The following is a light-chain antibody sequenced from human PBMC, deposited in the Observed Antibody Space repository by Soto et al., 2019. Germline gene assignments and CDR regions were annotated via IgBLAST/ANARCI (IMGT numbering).Light chain of an antibody. J-gene: IGKJ1*01. Sequence: EIVLTQSPGTVYLSPGERATLSCSASQSVSSSYLAWYQQKPGQAPRLLIYGASSRATGIPDRFSGSGSGRDFTLTISRLEPEDCAVYYCQQMRAFGQGTKVEIK. CDR1: QSVSSSY. CDR2: GAS. CDR3: QQMRA. V-gene: IGKV3-20*01.